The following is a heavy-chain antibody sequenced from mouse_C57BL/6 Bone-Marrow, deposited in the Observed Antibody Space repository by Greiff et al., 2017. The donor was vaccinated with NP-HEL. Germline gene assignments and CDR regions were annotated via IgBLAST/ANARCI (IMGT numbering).Heavy chain of an antibody. CDR2: ILPGSGST. J-gene: IGHJ1*03. V-gene: IGHV1-9*01. CDR3: ARWYYYGSSRLGGDFDV. D-gene: IGHD1-1*01. Sequence: VKVVESGAELMKPGGSVKLSCKATGYTFTGYWIEWVKQRPGHGLEWIGEILPGSGSTNYNEKFKGKATFTADTSSNTAYMQLSSLTTEDSAIYYCARWYYYGSSRLGGDFDVWGTGTTVTVSS. CDR1: GYTFTGYW.